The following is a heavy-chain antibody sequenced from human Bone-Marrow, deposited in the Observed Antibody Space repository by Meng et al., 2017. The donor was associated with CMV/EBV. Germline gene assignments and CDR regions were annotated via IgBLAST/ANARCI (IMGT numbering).Heavy chain of an antibody. CDR3: ASIPIVGATIDY. CDR1: GFTFSSYW. D-gene: IGHD1-26*01. CDR2: IKQDGSEK. J-gene: IGHJ4*02. Sequence: GGSLRLSCAASGFTFSSYWMSWVRQAPGKGLEWVANIKQDGSEKYYVDSVKGRFTISRDNARKSLYLQMHSLRAEDTAVYYCASIPIVGATIDYWGQGTLVPVSS. V-gene: IGHV3-7*01.